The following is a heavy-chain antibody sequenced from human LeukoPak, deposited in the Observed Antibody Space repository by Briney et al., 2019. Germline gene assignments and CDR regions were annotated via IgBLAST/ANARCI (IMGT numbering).Heavy chain of an antibody. Sequence: SGTLSLTCAVSGGSISSYYWSWIRQPPGKGLEWIGYIYYSGSTNYNPSLKSRVTISVDTSKNQFSLKLSSVTAADTAVYYCARGTLFYYYGMDVWGQGTTVTVSS. CDR1: GGSISSYY. V-gene: IGHV4-59*01. CDR3: ARGTLFYYYGMDV. CDR2: IYYSGST. D-gene: IGHD2-15*01. J-gene: IGHJ6*02.